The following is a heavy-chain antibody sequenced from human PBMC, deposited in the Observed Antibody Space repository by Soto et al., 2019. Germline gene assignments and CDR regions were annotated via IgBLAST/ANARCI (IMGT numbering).Heavy chain of an antibody. Sequence: QVQLVESGGGVVQPGRSLRLSCAASGFTFSSYAMHWVRQAPGKGLEWVAVISYDGSNKYYADSVKGRFTISRDNSKNTLYLQMNSLSAEDTAVYYCARSRIAARQNWYFDLWGRGTLVTVSS. CDR3: ARSRIAARQNWYFDL. J-gene: IGHJ2*01. V-gene: IGHV3-30-3*01. CDR1: GFTFSSYA. D-gene: IGHD6-6*01. CDR2: ISYDGSNK.